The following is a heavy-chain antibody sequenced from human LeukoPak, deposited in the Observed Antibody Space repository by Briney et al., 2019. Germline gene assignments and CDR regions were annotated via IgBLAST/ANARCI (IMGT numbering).Heavy chain of an antibody. D-gene: IGHD4-11*01. V-gene: IGHV5-51*01. CDR2: IYPGDSDT. CDR3: ARRFGERLYSNNDAFDS. CDR1: GYTFTKYW. J-gene: IGHJ4*02. Sequence: GASLQISYQAAGYTFTKYWIGWGRPMPGKGVGWMGIIYPGDSDTRYGPSFQGQVTISVDKSINTPYLQWIRLKASDTAMYYCARRFGERLYSNNDAFDSWGQGTLVTVSS.